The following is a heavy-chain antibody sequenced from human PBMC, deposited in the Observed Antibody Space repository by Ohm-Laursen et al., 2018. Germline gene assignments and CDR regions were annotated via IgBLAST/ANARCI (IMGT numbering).Heavy chain of an antibody. CDR3: ARGARFLDY. D-gene: IGHD3-10*01. V-gene: IGHV4-59*01. CDR1: GGSISNYY. J-gene: IGHJ4*02. CDR2: IYYSGST. Sequence: GTLSLTWTVSGGSISNYYWSWIRQPPGKGLEWIGYIYYSGSTYYSPSLKSRVTISVDTSKNQFSLKLSSVTAADTALYYCARGARFLDYWGRGALVTVSS.